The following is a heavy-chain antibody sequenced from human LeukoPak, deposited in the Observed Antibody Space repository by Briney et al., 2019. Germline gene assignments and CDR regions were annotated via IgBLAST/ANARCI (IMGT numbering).Heavy chain of an antibody. CDR1: GFTFSSYT. CDR3: ARDRGGRWLQVYYFDY. J-gene: IGHJ4*02. CDR2: IWYDGSNK. V-gene: IGHV3-33*01. D-gene: IGHD5-24*01. Sequence: PGGPLRLSCAASGFTFSSYTMHWVRQAPGKGLEWVAVIWYDGSNKYYADSVKGRFTISRDNSKNTLYLRLNSLRAEDTAMYYCARDRGGRWLQVYYFDYWGQGTLVTVSS.